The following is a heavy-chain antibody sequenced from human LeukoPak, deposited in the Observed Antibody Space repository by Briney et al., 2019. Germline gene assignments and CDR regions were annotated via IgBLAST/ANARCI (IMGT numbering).Heavy chain of an antibody. D-gene: IGHD4-17*01. J-gene: IGHJ4*02. Sequence: SETLSLTCAVSGGSISSGGYSRSWIRQPPGKGLEWIGYIYHSGSTYYNPSLKSRVTISVDRSKNQFSLKLSSVTAADTAVYYCARGPTSTVTSYYFDYWGQGTLVTVSS. CDR3: ARGPTSTVTSYYFDY. CDR2: IYHSGST. CDR1: GGSISSGGYS. V-gene: IGHV4-30-2*01.